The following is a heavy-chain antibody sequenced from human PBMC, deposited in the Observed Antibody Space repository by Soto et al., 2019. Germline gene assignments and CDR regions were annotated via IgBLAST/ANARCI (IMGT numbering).Heavy chain of an antibody. CDR2: ISTFNGNT. CDR3: ARGSGLTVSTLLGY. Sequence: QVQLVQSGAEVKKPGASVKVSCKASGYTFTSYGINWVRQAPGQWLEWMGRISTFNGNTKFAPKFQGRVTMTTDTDTTAVYMELMSLRSNDTAVYYCARGSGLTVSTLLGYWGQGTLVPVSA. J-gene: IGHJ4*02. V-gene: IGHV1-18*01. CDR1: GYTFTSYG. D-gene: IGHD3-3*01.